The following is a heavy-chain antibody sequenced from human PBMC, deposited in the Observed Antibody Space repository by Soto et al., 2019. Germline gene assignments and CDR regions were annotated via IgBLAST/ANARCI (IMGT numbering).Heavy chain of an antibody. V-gene: IGHV4-59*02. CDR3: ARDFDSTASYPGFDF. J-gene: IGHJ4*02. CDR1: GDSVTNYF. D-gene: IGHD3-22*01. Sequence: ETLSLTCTVSGDSVTNYFWSWMRQPPGKGLEWIGHMYHSGTTYYNPSLKSRVTISVDTSKNQFSLKLSSVTAADTAVYYCARDFDSTASYPGFDFWGQGTLVTVSS. CDR2: MYHSGTT.